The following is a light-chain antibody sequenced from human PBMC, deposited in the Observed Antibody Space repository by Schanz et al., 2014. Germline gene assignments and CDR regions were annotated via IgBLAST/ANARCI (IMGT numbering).Light chain of an antibody. J-gene: IGLJ3*02. CDR3: AACDDSLNGQL. V-gene: IGLV1-40*01. CDR2: GNS. CDR1: SSNIGAGYD. Sequence: QSVLTQPPSVSGAPGQRVSISCAGNSSNIGAGYDVHWFQQHPGTAPKLLIYGNSDRPSGVPDRFSASKSGTSASLAISGLQSEDEADYYCAACDDSLNGQLFGGGTKLTVL.